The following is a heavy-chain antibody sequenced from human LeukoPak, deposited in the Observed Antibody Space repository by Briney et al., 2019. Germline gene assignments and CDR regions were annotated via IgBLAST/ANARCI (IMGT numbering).Heavy chain of an antibody. J-gene: IGHJ6*03. CDR1: GASFSSYA. Sequence: ASVKVSCKASGASFSSYAISWVRQAPGQGLEWMGRIIPIFGTPNYAQRFQGRVTITADMVSSTAYMEVNNLTSEDTAVYFCAKQGALRQDYYMDVWGNGTTVTVPS. CDR3: AKQGALRQDYYMDV. V-gene: IGHV1-69*06. CDR2: IIPIFGTP.